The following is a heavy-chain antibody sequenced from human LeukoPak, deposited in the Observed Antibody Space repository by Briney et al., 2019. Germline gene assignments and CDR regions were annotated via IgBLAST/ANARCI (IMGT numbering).Heavy chain of an antibody. CDR1: GGSISSYY. CDR2: IYYSGTT. Sequence: SETLSLTCTVSGGSISSYYWSWIRQPPGKGLGWVGYIYYSGTTNYNPSLKSRVTISVDTSKNQFSLKLSSVTAADTAVYYCARGVYIAAAQYGYWGQGTLVTVSS. D-gene: IGHD6-13*01. J-gene: IGHJ4*02. V-gene: IGHV4-59*01. CDR3: ARGVYIAAAQYGY.